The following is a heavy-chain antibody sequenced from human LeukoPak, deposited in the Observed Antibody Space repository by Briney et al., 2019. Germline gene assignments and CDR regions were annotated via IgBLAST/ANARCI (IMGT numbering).Heavy chain of an antibody. CDR3: ARAHYYDSGGYYHKPPSFDY. V-gene: IGHV4-34*01. J-gene: IGHJ4*02. CDR2: INHSGST. CDR1: GGSFSGYY. Sequence: SETLSLTCAVYGGSFSGYYWSWIRQPPGKGLEWIGEINHSGSTNYNPSLKSRVTISVDTSKNQFSLKLSSVTAADTAVYYCARAHYYDSGGYYHKPPSFDYWGQGTLVTVSS. D-gene: IGHD3-22*01.